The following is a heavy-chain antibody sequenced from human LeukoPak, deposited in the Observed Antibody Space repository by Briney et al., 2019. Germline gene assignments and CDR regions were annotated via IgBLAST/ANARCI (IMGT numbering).Heavy chain of an antibody. J-gene: IGHJ6*03. Sequence: PSETLFLTCAVYGGSFSGYYWSWIRQPPGKGLEWIGEINHSGSTNYNPSLKSRVTISVDTSKNQFSLRLSSVTAADTAVYYCARVFGPDSYSSRLHYYYYCMDVWGKGTTVTVSS. V-gene: IGHV4-34*01. CDR3: ARVFGPDSYSSRLHYYYYCMDV. CDR2: INHSGST. CDR1: GGSFSGYY. D-gene: IGHD6-13*01.